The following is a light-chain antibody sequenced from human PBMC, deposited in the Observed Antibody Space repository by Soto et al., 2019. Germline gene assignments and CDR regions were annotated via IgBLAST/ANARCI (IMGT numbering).Light chain of an antibody. CDR2: GAS. J-gene: IGKJ1*01. V-gene: IGKV3-20*01. Sequence: EILLTQSPGTMSLSSGERASLSCRASQSVSSSYLAWYQQKPGQAPRLLIFGASSRATGIPDRFSGSGSGTDFTLTISRLEPEDFAVYYCQQYGTSPPTFGQGTNVDI. CDR1: QSVSSSY. CDR3: QQYGTSPPT.